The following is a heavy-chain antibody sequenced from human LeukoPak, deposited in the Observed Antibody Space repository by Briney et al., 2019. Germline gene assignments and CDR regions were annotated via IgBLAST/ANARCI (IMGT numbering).Heavy chain of an antibody. Sequence: GGSLRLSCAASGFTFSSYAMHWVRQAPGKGLEWVAVISYDGSNKYYADSVKSRFTISRDNSKNTLYLQMNSLRAEDTAVYYCARDRKGIIRYYFDYWGQGTLVTVSS. V-gene: IGHV3-30-3*01. D-gene: IGHD3-10*01. CDR3: ARDRKGIIRYYFDY. CDR2: ISYDGSNK. J-gene: IGHJ4*02. CDR1: GFTFSSYA.